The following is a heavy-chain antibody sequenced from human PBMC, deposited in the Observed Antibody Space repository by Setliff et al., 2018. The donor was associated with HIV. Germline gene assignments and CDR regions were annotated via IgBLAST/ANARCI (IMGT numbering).Heavy chain of an antibody. J-gene: IGHJ4*02. D-gene: IGHD6-13*01. CDR1: GGSISSGDYY. CDR3: ARDGYSSSWYVISGSFDY. CDR2: IHDSEST. V-gene: IGHV4-30-4*02. Sequence: SETLSLTCTVSGGSISSGDYYWSWIRQPPGKGLEWIGNIHDSESTYYNPSLKSRVTISVDTSKNHFSLKLNSVTAADTAVYYCARDGYSSSWYVISGSFDYWGQGILVTVSS.